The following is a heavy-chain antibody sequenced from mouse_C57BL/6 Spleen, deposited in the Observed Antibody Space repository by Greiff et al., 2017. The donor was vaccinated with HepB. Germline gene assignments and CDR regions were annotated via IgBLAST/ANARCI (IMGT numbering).Heavy chain of an antibody. V-gene: IGHV1-7*01. D-gene: IGHD2-4*01. Sequence: QVQLQQSGAELAKPGASVKLSCKASGYTFTSYWMHWVKQRPGQGLEWIGYINPSSGYTKYNQKFKDKATLPADKSSITAYMQLSSLTYEDSAVYYCARRDYDDAMDYWGQGTSVTVSS. CDR2: INPSSGYT. CDR1: GYTFTSYW. CDR3: ARRDYDDAMDY. J-gene: IGHJ4*01.